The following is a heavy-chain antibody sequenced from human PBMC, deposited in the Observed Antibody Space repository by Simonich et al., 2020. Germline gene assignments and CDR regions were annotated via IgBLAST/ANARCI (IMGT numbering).Heavy chain of an antibody. J-gene: IGHJ4*02. CDR1: GYTFTGYY. Sequence: QVQLVQSGAEVKKPGASVNVSCKASGYTFTGYYMHWVRQAPGKGLEWMGWINPNSGGTNYAQKCQGRVTMTRDTSISTAYMELSRLRSDDTAVYYCASSKLATIDYWGQGTLVTVSS. D-gene: IGHD5-12*01. CDR2: INPNSGGT. V-gene: IGHV1-2*02. CDR3: ASSKLATIDY.